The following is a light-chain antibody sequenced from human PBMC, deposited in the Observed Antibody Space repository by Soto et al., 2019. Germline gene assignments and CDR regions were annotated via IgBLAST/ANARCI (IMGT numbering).Light chain of an antibody. Sequence: DIQMTQSPSSPSASVGDRVTITCRASQGIRVALGWYQQKPGKAPKRLIYAASSLQSGVPSRFSGSGSGTEFTLTISSLQPEDFATYYCLQHNSYPQTFGQGTKVEIK. CDR1: QGIRVA. V-gene: IGKV1-17*01. J-gene: IGKJ1*01. CDR3: LQHNSYPQT. CDR2: AAS.